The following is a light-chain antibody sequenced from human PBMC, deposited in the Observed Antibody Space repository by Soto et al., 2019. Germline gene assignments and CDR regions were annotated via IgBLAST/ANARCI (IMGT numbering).Light chain of an antibody. CDR2: GVS. CDR3: SSFSRSTTLDYV. V-gene: IGLV2-14*01. J-gene: IGLJ1*01. CDR1: ISDFVVYNY. Sequence: QSALTQPASVSGSPGQSITISCSGTISDFVVYNYVSWYQQHPGKAPKLMLYGVSKRPSGVSNRFSGSKSGNTASLTISGLQAEDEADYYCSSFSRSTTLDYVFGTGTKVTVL.